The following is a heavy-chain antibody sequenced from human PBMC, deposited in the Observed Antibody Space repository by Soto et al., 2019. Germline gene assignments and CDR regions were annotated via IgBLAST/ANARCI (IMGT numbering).Heavy chain of an antibody. CDR1: GGSIISFY. Sequence: SEPLSLTCTVSGGSIISFYWSWIRKPPGKGLEWIGYIYYSGSTNYNPSLKSRVTISVDTSKNQFSLQLNSVTPEDTAVYYCARDLGKGSGWYGWDYYYGMDVWGQGTTVTV. V-gene: IGHV4-59*12. CDR3: ARDLGKGSGWYGWDYYYGMDV. CDR2: IYYSGST. D-gene: IGHD6-19*01. J-gene: IGHJ6*02.